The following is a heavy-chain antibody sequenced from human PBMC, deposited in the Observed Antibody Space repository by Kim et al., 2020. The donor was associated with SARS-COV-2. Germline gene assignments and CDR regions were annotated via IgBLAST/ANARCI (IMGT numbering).Heavy chain of an antibody. CDR3: AKDYYRDWYCYYYRIDL. CDR2: IWYDGSNK. V-gene: IGHV3-33*06. D-gene: IGHD2-21*02. CDR1: GFIFSSYA. Sequence: GGSLRLSCAASGFIFSSYAMHWVRQAPGKGLEWVAVIWYDGSNKHYADSVKGRFTISRDNSKNTLYLQMNSLRAEDTAMYYCAKDYYRDWYCYYYRIDLWGQGTTVPV. J-gene: IGHJ6*02.